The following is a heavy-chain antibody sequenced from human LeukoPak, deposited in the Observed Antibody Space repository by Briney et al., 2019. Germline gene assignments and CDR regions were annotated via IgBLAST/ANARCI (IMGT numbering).Heavy chain of an antibody. CDR1: GYTFIGYY. Sequence: VSVKVSCKASGYTFIGYYLHWVRQAPGQGLEWMGWINPHNGDTNYVQKFQGKVTMTRDTSITTAYMELSRLKSDDTAVYYCATVRDIVVGGGPYYFDYWGQGTLVTVSS. CDR2: INPHNGDT. J-gene: IGHJ4*02. V-gene: IGHV1-2*02. CDR3: ATVRDIVVGGGPYYFDY. D-gene: IGHD2-15*01.